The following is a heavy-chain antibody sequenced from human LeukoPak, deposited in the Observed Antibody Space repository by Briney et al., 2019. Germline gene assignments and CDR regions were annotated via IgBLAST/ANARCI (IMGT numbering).Heavy chain of an antibody. Sequence: GGSLRLSCAASGFTFRSYWMHWVRQAPGKGLVWVSHIHSDGSSTSYADSVQGRFTISRDNAKNTLYLQMNTLRAEDTAVYYCARHNYGYDYWGQGTLVTVSS. CDR3: ARHNYGYDY. D-gene: IGHD3-10*01. V-gene: IGHV3-74*01. CDR1: GFTFRSYW. CDR2: IHSDGSST. J-gene: IGHJ4*02.